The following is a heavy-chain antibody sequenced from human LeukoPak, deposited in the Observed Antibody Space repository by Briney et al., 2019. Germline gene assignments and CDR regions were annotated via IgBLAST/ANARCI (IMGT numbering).Heavy chain of an antibody. D-gene: IGHD1-26*01. Sequence: PGGSLRLSCAASGFTFSDHYMDWVRQAPGKGLEWVSAISGSGGSTYYADSVKGRFTISRDNSKNTLYLQMNSLRAEDTAVYYCAKSIVGATPYYFDYWGQGTLVTVSS. CDR1: GFTFSDHY. CDR3: AKSIVGATPYYFDY. J-gene: IGHJ4*02. V-gene: IGHV3-23*01. CDR2: ISGSGGST.